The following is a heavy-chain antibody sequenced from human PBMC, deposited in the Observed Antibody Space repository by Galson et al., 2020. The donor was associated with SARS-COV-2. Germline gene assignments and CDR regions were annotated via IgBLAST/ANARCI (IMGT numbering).Heavy chain of an antibody. CDR2: IVPLFPTP. D-gene: IGHD5-18*01. CDR1: GGTFSSSA. Sequence: SVKVSCKASGGTFSSSAFSWVRQVPGQGLEWMGGIVPLFPTPDYAEKFQGRVTISADESTRTVYMELSGLRSEDTAVYFCVTSDPDTALVTSWAYWGQGTLITVSS. V-gene: IGHV1-69*13. J-gene: IGHJ4*02. CDR3: VTSDPDTALVTSWAY.